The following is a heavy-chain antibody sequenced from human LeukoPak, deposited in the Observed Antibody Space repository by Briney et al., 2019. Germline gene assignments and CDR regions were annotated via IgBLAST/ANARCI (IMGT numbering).Heavy chain of an antibody. CDR3: ARGPSGWYYYYGMDV. D-gene: IGHD6-19*01. CDR1: GFTLSSYW. J-gene: IGHJ6*02. Sequence: GGSLRLSCAASGFTLSSYWMTWVRQAPGKGLEWVAKIKPDGSKEYYVDSVKGRFTISRDNAKNSLYLQMNSLRAEDTAVYYCARGPSGWYYYYGMDVWGQGTTVTVSS. CDR2: IKPDGSKE. V-gene: IGHV3-7*03.